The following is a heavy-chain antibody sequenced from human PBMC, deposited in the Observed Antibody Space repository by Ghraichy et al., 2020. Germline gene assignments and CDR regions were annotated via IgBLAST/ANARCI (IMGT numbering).Heavy chain of an antibody. J-gene: IGHJ5*02. CDR3: AGAFSPGWLDP. D-gene: IGHD4/OR15-4a*01. CDR2: VWHDGTNK. CDR1: GFSLRSYG. V-gene: IGHV3-33*01. Sequence: GGSLRLSCAASGFSLRSYGMHWVRQAPGKGLEWVAVVWHDGTNKYYAESVQGRFTISRDTSKNTLYLQMNSLRVEDTAVYYCAGAFSPGWLDPWGQGTLVTVSS.